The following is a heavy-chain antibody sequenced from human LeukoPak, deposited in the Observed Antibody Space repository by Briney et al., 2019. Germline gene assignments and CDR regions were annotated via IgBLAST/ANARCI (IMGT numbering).Heavy chain of an antibody. J-gene: IGHJ4*02. CDR3: ARRASSYYFDN. D-gene: IGHD3-16*02. Sequence: SETLSLTCTVSGDSIINYYCSWIRQTPGNGLEWIGFIYYTGSTSYNPSLKSRVTMSEDRSKNLFSLNLSSVTAADTAVYYCARRASSYYFDNWSQGTLVTVSS. V-gene: IGHV4-59*01. CDR2: IYYTGST. CDR1: GDSIINYY.